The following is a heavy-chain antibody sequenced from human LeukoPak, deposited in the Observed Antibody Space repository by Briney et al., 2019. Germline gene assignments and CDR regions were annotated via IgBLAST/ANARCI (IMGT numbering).Heavy chain of an antibody. D-gene: IGHD5-24*01. CDR3: ARSRRDSSYYMDV. V-gene: IGHV1-69*06. J-gene: IGHJ6*03. CDR2: IIPIFGTA. Sequence: VASVKVSCKASGGTFSSYAISWVRQAPGQGLEWMGGIIPIFGTANYAQKFQGRVTITADKSTSTAYMELSSLRSEDTAVYYCARSRRDSSYYMDVWGKGTTVTVSS. CDR1: GGTFSSYA.